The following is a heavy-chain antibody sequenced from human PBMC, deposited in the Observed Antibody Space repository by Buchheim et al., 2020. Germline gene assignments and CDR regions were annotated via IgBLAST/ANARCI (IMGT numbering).Heavy chain of an antibody. CDR3: ARAARITIFGRMDWFDP. D-gene: IGHD3-3*01. V-gene: IGHV3-30*04. CDR1: GFTFSSYA. J-gene: IGHJ5*02. CDR2: ISYDGSNK. Sequence: QVQLVESGGGVVQPGRSLRLSCAASGFTFSSYAMHWVRQAPGKGLEWVAVISYDGSNKYYADSVKGRFTISRDNSKNTLYLQMNSLRAEDTAVYYCARAARITIFGRMDWFDPWGQGTL.